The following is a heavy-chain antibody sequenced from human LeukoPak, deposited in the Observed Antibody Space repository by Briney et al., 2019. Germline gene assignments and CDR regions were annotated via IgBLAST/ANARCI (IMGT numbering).Heavy chain of an antibody. D-gene: IGHD6-13*01. CDR1: GGSFSGYY. Sequence: SETLSLTCAVYGGSFSGYYWSWIRQPPEKGLEWIGEINHSGSTNYNPSLKSRVTISVDTSKNQFSLKLSSVTAADTAVYYCARGRGYSSSWGQGTLVTVSS. V-gene: IGHV4-34*01. CDR3: ARGRGYSSS. J-gene: IGHJ4*02. CDR2: INHSGST.